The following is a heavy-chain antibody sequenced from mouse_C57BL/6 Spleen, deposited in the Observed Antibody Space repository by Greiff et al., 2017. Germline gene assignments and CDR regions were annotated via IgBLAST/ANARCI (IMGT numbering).Heavy chain of an antibody. D-gene: IGHD1-1*01. J-gene: IGHJ2*01. CDR1: GYAFSSSW. CDR2: IYPGDGDT. CDR3: ARYYYGSSGYFDY. V-gene: IGHV1-82*01. Sequence: QVQPQQSGPELVKPGASVKISCKASGYAFSSSWMNWVKQRPGKGLEWIGRIYPGDGDTNYNGKFKGKATLTADKSSSTAYMKLSSLTSEDSAVYFCARYYYGSSGYFDYWGKGTTLTVSS.